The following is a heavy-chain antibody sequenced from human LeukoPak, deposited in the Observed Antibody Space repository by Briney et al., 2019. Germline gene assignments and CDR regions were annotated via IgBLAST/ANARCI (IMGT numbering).Heavy chain of an antibody. CDR3: ARDILTGYPTGYYYYGMDV. Sequence: ASVKVSCKASGYTFTSYYMHWVRQAPGQGLEWMGIINPSGGSTSYAQKFQGRVTMTRDTSTSTVYMELSSLRSEDTAVYYCARDILTGYPTGYYYYGMDVWGQGTTVTVSS. CDR1: GYTFTSYY. CDR2: INPSGGST. J-gene: IGHJ6*02. D-gene: IGHD3-9*01. V-gene: IGHV1-46*01.